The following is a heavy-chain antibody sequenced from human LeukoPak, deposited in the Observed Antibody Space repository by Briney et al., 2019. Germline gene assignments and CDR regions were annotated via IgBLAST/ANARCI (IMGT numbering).Heavy chain of an antibody. D-gene: IGHD1-26*01. CDR2: ISSSSSTI. V-gene: IGHV3-48*02. J-gene: IGHJ6*02. CDR1: GFTFSSYW. Sequence: GGSLRLPCAASGFTFSSYWMSWVRQAPGKGLGWVSYISSSSSTIYYADSVKGRFTISRDNAKNSLYLQMNSLRDEDTAVYYCARSPTSAAYYYYGMDVWGQGTTVTVSS. CDR3: ARSPTSAAYYYYGMDV.